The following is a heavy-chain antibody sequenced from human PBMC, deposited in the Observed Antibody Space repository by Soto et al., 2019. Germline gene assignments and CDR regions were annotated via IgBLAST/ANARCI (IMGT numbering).Heavy chain of an antibody. CDR2: INPSGGST. J-gene: IGHJ4*02. CDR3: ATFTIFPRFDD. Sequence: ASVKVSWTSSGYTFTSYYMHWVRQAPGQGLEWMGIINPSGGSTSYAQKFQGRFTISRDNSKNTLYLQMNSLRAEDTAVYYCATFTIFPRFDDWGQGTLVTVSS. CDR1: GYTFTSYY. D-gene: IGHD3-3*01. V-gene: IGHV1-46*01.